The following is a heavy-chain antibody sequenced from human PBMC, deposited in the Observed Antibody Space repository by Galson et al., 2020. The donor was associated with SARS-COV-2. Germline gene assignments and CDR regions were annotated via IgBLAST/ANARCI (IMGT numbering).Heavy chain of an antibody. CDR3: TSTVVTPDYFHS. V-gene: IGHV3-66*02. CDR2: VYMGRST. D-gene: IGHD4-17*01. Sequence: GGSLRLSCAASGFTVSSDYMSWVRQAPGKGLEWVPIVYMGRSTRYTDSVKGRFTISRDTSKNTVYLQMNSLGGEDTGVYYCTSTVVTPDYFHSWGQGTLVTVSS. J-gene: IGHJ4*02. CDR1: GFTVSSDY.